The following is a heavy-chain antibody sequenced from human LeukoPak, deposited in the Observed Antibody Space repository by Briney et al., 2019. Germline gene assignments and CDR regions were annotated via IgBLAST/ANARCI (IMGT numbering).Heavy chain of an antibody. D-gene: IGHD2-21*02. J-gene: IGHJ4*02. V-gene: IGHV3-23*01. CDR1: GFTLRSYD. CDR3: AKARDCGGDCYTFYFDY. Sequence: PGGSLRLSCAASGFTLRSYDMSWVRQAPGKGLEWVSAISGSGGSTYYADSVKGRFTISRDNSKNTLYLQMNSLRAEDTAVYYCAKARDCGGDCYTFYFDYWGQGTLVTVSS. CDR2: ISGSGGST.